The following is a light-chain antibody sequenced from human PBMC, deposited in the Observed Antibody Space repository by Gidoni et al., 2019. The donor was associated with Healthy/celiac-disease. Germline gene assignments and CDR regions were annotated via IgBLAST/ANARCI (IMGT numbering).Light chain of an antibody. CDR1: QSVSSY. CDR2: DAS. Sequence: DIVLTQSPATLSLSPGERATLSCRASQSVSSYLAWYQQKPGQAPRLLIYDASNRATGIPARFSGSGSGTDFTLTISSLETEDVAVYYCQQRSNLLTFXGXTKVEIK. CDR3: QQRSNLLT. J-gene: IGKJ4*01. V-gene: IGKV3-11*01.